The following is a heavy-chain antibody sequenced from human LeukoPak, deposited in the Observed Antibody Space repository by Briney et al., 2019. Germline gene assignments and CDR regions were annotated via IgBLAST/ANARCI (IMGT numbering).Heavy chain of an antibody. CDR2: ISAIGDTE. V-gene: IGHV3-64*01. J-gene: IGHJ5*02. CDR3: AVQHAATGAGWFDP. D-gene: IGHD6-13*01. CDR1: GFTFSNYA. Sequence: GGSLRLSCAASGFTFSNYAMHWVRQAPGKGVEFVSSISAIGDTEFYANSVKGRFIISRDNSKNTLSLDMVSLRAEDIAIYYCAVQHAATGAGWFDPWGQGTLVTVSS.